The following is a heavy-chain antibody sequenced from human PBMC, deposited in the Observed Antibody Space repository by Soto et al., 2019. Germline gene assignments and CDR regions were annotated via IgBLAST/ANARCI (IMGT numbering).Heavy chain of an antibody. J-gene: IGHJ6*02. V-gene: IGHV3-23*01. CDR1: GFTFSSYA. CDR3: AKAQDYTGNYYYYYGMDV. CDR2: ISGSGGST. D-gene: IGHD1-1*01. Sequence: GGSLRLSCAASGFTFSSYAMSWVRQAPGKGLEWVSAISGSGGSTYYADSVKGRFTISRDNSKNTLYLQMNSLRAEDTAVYYCAKAQDYTGNYYYYYGMDVWGQGTTVTVSS.